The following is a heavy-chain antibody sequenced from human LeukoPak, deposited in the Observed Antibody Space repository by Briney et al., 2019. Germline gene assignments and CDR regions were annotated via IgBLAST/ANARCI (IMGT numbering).Heavy chain of an antibody. Sequence: GGSLRLSCAASGLTFGRYAMSWVRQAPGKGLEWVSSISGSSGSTYYADSVKGRFTIYRDNSKNTLYLQMNRLRAEDTAVYYCAKSKISAAGRWFDPWGQGTLVTVSS. J-gene: IGHJ5*02. V-gene: IGHV3-23*01. CDR3: AKSKISAAGRWFDP. CDR1: GLTFGRYA. CDR2: ISGSSGST. D-gene: IGHD6-13*01.